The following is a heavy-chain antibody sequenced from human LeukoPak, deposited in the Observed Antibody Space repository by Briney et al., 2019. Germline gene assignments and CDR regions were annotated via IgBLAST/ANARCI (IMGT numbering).Heavy chain of an antibody. D-gene: IGHD2-8*02. CDR2: IYYSGST. CDR1: GGSISSYY. J-gene: IGHJ5*02. V-gene: IGHV4-59*12. Sequence: PSETLSLTCTVSGGSISSYYWSWIRQPPGKGLEWIGYIYYSGSTNYNPSLKSRVTISVDTSKNQFSLKLSSVTAADTAVYYCARRYRWFWFDPWGQGTLVTVSS. CDR3: ARRYRWFWFDP.